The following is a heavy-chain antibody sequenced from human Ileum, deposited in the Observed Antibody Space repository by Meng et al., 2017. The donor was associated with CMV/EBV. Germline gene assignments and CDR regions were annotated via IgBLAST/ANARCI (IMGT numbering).Heavy chain of an antibody. CDR3: AKEEKYSSGWPFDY. CDR1: GFTFSSYA. D-gene: IGHD6-19*01. CDR2: ISGNGGST. J-gene: IGHJ4*02. Sequence: SGFTFSSYAMSWVRQAPGKGLEWVSAISGNGGSTYYADSVKGRFTISRDNSKNTLYLQMNSLRAEDTAVYYCAKEEKYSSGWPFDYWGQGTLVTVSS. V-gene: IGHV3-23*01.